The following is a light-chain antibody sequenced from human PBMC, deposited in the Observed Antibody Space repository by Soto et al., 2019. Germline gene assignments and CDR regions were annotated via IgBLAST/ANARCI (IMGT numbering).Light chain of an antibody. CDR1: QSVDTAY. CDR2: GAF. CDR3: HHCNVSPYP. J-gene: IGKJ2*01. Sequence: EIVLTQSPGTLSLSPGERATLSCRASQSVDTAYLVWYQQKPGRAPRLLIYGAFNRATGIPDRFSGSGSGTDFTLTINRLEPEDFAVYYGHHCNVSPYPFGQGTNLEIK. V-gene: IGKV3-20*01.